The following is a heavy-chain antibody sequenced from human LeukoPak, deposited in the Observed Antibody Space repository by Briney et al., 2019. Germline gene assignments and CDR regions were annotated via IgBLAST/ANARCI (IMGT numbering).Heavy chain of an antibody. CDR3: ARVHYDTHDRDGDDY. CDR2: INPNSGGT. V-gene: IGHV1-2*06. D-gene: IGHD3-9*01. CDR1: GYTFTGYY. J-gene: IGHJ4*02. Sequence: ASVKVSCKASGYTFTGYYMHWVRQAPRQGLEWMGRINPNSGGTNYAQKFQGRVTMTRDTSISTAYMELSRLRSDDTAVYYCARVHYDTHDRDGDDYWGQGTLVTVSS.